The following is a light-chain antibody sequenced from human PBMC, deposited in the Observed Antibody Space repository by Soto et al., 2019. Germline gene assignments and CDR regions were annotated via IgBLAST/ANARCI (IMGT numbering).Light chain of an antibody. CDR3: QQYAHSPLT. Sequence: EIVLTQSPGTLSLSPGERGILSCRASQTVTTNYLGWYQQKPVQSPRLLIYDVSKRSTGIPDRFSGSGSGTDFTLTISRLEPEDFAVYYCQQYAHSPLTFGGGTKVEIK. J-gene: IGKJ4*01. V-gene: IGKV3-20*01. CDR1: QTVTTNY. CDR2: DVS.